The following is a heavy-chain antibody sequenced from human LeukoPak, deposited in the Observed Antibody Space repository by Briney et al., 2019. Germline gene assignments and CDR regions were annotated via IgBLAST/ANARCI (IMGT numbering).Heavy chain of an antibody. D-gene: IGHD6-13*01. J-gene: IGHJ4*02. Sequence: ASVKVSCKASGYTFTNYAVNWVRQAPGQGLEWMGWINTNTGNPTYAQGFTGRFVFSLDTSVSTAYLQISSLKAEDTAVYHCAREGRSGSSWYLANWGQGVLVTVSS. V-gene: IGHV7-4-1*02. CDR1: GYTFTNYA. CDR2: INTNTGNP. CDR3: AREGRSGSSWYLAN.